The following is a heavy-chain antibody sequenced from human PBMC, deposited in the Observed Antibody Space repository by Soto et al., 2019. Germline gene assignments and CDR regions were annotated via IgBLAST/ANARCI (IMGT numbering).Heavy chain of an antibody. V-gene: IGHV3-7*05. CDR1: GFTFSSYW. CDR3: ARDFSLAYVDTAIVTGYYFDY. Sequence: EVQLVESGGGLVQPGGSLRLSCAASGFTFSSYWMSWVRQAPGKGLEWVANIKQDGSEKYYVDSVKGRFTISRDNAKNSLYLQMNSLRAEDTAVYYCARDFSLAYVDTAIVTGYYFDYWGQGTLVTVSS. J-gene: IGHJ4*02. CDR2: IKQDGSEK. D-gene: IGHD5-18*01.